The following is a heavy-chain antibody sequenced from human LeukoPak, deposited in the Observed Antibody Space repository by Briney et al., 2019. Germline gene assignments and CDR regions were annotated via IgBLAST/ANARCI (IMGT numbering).Heavy chain of an antibody. J-gene: IGHJ4*02. CDR1: GFTVSSNY. Sequence: GGSLRLSRAASGFTVSSNYMSWVRQAPGKGLEWVSAISGSGGSTYYADSVKGRFTISRDSSKNTLYLQMSSLRVEDTAVYYCAIRYSGYYDYWGQGTLVTVSS. D-gene: IGHD5-12*01. V-gene: IGHV3-23*01. CDR3: AIRYSGYYDY. CDR2: ISGSGGST.